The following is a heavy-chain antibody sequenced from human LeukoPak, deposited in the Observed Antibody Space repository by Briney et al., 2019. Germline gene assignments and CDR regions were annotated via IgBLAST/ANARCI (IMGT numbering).Heavy chain of an antibody. CDR3: ARDLTMVRGVIIDAFDI. V-gene: IGHV6-1*01. CDR1: GDSVSSNSAA. J-gene: IGHJ3*02. CDR2: TYYRSKWYN. Sequence: SQTLSLTCAISGDSVSSNSAAWNWIRQSPSRGLEWLGRTYYRSKWYNDYAVSVKSRITINPDTSKNQFSLQLNSVTPGDTAVYYCARDLTMVRGVIIDAFDIWGQGTMVTVSS. D-gene: IGHD3-10*01.